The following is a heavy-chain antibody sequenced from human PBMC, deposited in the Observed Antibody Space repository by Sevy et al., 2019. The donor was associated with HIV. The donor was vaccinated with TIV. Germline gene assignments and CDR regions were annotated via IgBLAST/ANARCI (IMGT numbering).Heavy chain of an antibody. J-gene: IGHJ4*02. CDR2: INTVGDT. V-gene: IGHV3-13*01. Sequence: GGSLRLSCAASGFTFSIYDMHWVRQATGKGLEWVSAINTVGDTYYTGSVKGRFTISRENSKNSLYLQMNSLNAGDTAVYYCARRALSGGYGGLFDYWGQGTLVTVSS. D-gene: IGHD1-26*01. CDR3: ARRALSGGYGGLFDY. CDR1: GFTFSIYD.